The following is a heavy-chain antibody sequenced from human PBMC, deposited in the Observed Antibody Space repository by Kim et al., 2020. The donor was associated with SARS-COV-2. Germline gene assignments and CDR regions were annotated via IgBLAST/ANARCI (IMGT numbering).Heavy chain of an antibody. CDR3: ARDYKAGY. CDR2: SGGT. Sequence: SGGTNYAQKFQGRVTMTRETSISTAYMELSRLRSDDTAVYYCARDYKAGYWGQGTLVTVSS. J-gene: IGHJ4*02. D-gene: IGHD1-1*01. V-gene: IGHV1-2*02.